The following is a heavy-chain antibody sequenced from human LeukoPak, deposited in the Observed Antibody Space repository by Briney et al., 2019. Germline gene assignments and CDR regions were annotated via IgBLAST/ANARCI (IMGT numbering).Heavy chain of an antibody. CDR2: INPNSGGT. J-gene: IGHJ6*03. V-gene: IGHV1-2*02. D-gene: IGHD6-13*01. CDR1: GYTFTGYY. CDR3: ARAGTDSSSGLIKGGDYYYYYYMDV. Sequence: ASVKVSCKASGYTFTGYYMHWVRQAPGQGLEWMGWINPNSGGTNYAQKFQGRVTMTRDTSISTAYMELSKLRSDDTAVYYCARAGTDSSSGLIKGGDYYYYYYMDVWGKGTTVTVSS.